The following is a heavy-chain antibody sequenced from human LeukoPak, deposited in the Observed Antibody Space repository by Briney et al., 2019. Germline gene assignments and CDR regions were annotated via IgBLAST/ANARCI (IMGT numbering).Heavy chain of an antibody. J-gene: IGHJ4*02. CDR3: ARGLDLEGLDY. D-gene: IGHD1-1*01. Sequence: SETLSLTCAVSGGSFSDYNWTWLRQSPDEGLEWIGEINDSGTSHYNPSLKSRVTISVDTAKNQFSLELRSVTAADTAVYYCARGLDLEGLDYWGQGTLVTVSS. V-gene: IGHV4-34*01. CDR2: INDSGTS. CDR1: GGSFSDYN.